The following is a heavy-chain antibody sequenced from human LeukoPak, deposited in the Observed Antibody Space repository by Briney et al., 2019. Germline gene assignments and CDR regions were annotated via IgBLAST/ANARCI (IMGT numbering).Heavy chain of an antibody. V-gene: IGHV1-2*02. CDR1: GYTFTGYY. CDR2: INPNSGGT. J-gene: IGHJ6*02. Sequence: ASVKVSCKASGYTFTGYYMHWVRQAPGQGLEWMGWINPNSGGTNYAQKFQGRVTMTRDTSISTAYMELSRLRSGDTAVYYCATLINTKNYYYGMDVWGQGTTVTVSS. CDR3: ATLINTKNYYYGMDV. D-gene: IGHD3-16*01.